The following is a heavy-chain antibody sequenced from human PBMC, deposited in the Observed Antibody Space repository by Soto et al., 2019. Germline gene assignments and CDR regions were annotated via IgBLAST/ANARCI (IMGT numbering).Heavy chain of an antibody. J-gene: IGHJ6*02. CDR1: GYSFTGYY. Sequence: ASVTVSCKASGYSFTGYYIHWVRQAPGQGLEWMGWINPQNGGTNYAQKFQGRVTMTRDTSINTAYVELSGLRSDDSAVFYCARSSALTISGIGAMDVWGQGATVTVSS. CDR3: ARSSALTISGIGAMDV. D-gene: IGHD3-3*01. V-gene: IGHV1-2*02. CDR2: INPQNGGT.